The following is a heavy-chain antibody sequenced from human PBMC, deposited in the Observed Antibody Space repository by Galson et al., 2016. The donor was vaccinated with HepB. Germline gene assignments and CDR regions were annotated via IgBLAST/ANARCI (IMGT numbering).Heavy chain of an antibody. J-gene: IGHJ4*02. D-gene: IGHD1-14*01. V-gene: IGHV3-23*01. CDR2: ISGSGNST. CDR3: AKVARGLTTKGDY. CDR1: GFTFSTYA. Sequence: SLRLSCAASGFTFSTYALSWVRQAPGKGLEWVSGISGSGNSTYYADSVKGRFTISRDNSKNTLYLQMNSLRAEDTAVYYCAKVARGLTTKGDYWGQGTLVTVSS.